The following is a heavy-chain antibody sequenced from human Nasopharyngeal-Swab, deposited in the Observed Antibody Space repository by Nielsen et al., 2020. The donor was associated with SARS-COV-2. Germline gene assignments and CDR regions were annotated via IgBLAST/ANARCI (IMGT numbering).Heavy chain of an antibody. CDR2: IYYSGST. J-gene: IGHJ4*02. CDR1: GGSISSRSYY. D-gene: IGHD3-22*01. Sequence: SETLSLICTVSGGSISSRSYYWGWIRQPPGKGLEWIGSIYYSGSTYYNPSLKSRVTISVNTSKNQFSLKLSSVTAADTAVYYCARDVYDSSGYYYQDYWGQGTLVTVSS. CDR3: ARDVYDSSGYYYQDY. V-gene: IGHV4-39*07.